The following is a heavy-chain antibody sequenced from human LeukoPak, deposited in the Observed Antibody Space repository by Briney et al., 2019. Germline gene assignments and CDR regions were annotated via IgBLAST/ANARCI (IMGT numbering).Heavy chain of an antibody. V-gene: IGHV3-21*01. CDR3: AKTGIAVAGSAHMDV. CDR2: ISSSSSYI. J-gene: IGHJ6*03. CDR1: RFTFSSYS. D-gene: IGHD6-19*01. Sequence: GGSLRLSCAASRFTFSSYSMNWVRQAPGRGLEWVSSISSSSSYIYYADSVKGRFTISRDNAKNSLYLQMNSLRAEDTAVYYCAKTGIAVAGSAHMDVWGKGATVTVSS.